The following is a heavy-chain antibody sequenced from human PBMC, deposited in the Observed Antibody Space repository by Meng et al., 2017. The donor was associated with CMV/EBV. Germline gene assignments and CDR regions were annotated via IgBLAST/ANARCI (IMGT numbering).Heavy chain of an antibody. CDR3: ARVPTRSYYPLYHFDY. CDR1: GYHFINHY. D-gene: IGHD3-10*01. V-gene: IGHV1-46*01. Sequence: GYHFINHYISWVRQAPGQGLEWMGMLNPSGGSPTYAQKFQARVTLTRDTSTRTVYMELSGLRSEDTAVYYCARVPTRSYYPLYHFDYWGQGTLVTVSS. CDR2: LNPSGGSP. J-gene: IGHJ4*02.